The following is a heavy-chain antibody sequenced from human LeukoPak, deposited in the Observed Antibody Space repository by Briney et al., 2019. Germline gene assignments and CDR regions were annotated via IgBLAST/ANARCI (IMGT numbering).Heavy chain of an antibody. CDR1: GFASSTYG. V-gene: IGHV3-30*19. CDR2: ISFDGSNK. J-gene: IGHJ4*02. CDR3: AKGSPRGVEY. Sequence: GGSLRLSCAASGFASSTYGMHWVRQAPGKGLEWVAFISFDGSNKYFPDSVKGRFTISRDNSKNTLYLQVNSLRAEDTAVYYCAKGSPRGVEYWGQGTLVTVSS. D-gene: IGHD2-8*01.